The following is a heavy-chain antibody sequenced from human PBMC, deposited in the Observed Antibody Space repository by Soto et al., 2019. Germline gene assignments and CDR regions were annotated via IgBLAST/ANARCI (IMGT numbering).Heavy chain of an antibody. CDR3: ARQYCSSTSCYYYYYYGMDV. J-gene: IGHJ6*02. D-gene: IGHD2-2*01. CDR2: ISSSGSTI. Sequence: GGSLRLSCAASGFTFSSYEMNWVRQAPGKGLEWVSYISSSGSTIYYADSVKGRFTISRDNAKNSLYLQMNGLRAEDTAVYYCARQYCSSTSCYYYYYYGMDVWGQGTTVTVFS. V-gene: IGHV3-48*03. CDR1: GFTFSSYE.